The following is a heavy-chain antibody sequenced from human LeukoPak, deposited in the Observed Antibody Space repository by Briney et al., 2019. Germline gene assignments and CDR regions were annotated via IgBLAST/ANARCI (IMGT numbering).Heavy chain of an antibody. J-gene: IGHJ4*02. D-gene: IGHD2-15*01. Sequence: GGSLRLSCAASGFTFSNAWMSWVRQAPGKGLEWVAVISYDGSNKYYADSVKGRFTISRDNSKNTLYLQMNSLRAEDTAVYYCARGGIVVVVAATDYWGQGTLVTVSS. V-gene: IGHV3-30-3*01. CDR2: ISYDGSNK. CDR3: ARGGIVVVVAATDY. CDR1: GFTFSNAW.